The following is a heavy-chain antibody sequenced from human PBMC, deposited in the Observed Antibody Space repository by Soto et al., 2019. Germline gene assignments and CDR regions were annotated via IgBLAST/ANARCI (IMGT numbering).Heavy chain of an antibody. CDR1: WYNLSINMAC. CDR2: TYYRSKWYN. V-gene: IGHV6-1*01. Sequence: SHPLXLPCGSSWYNLSINMACLNLIMQSPSRGLEWLGRTYYRSKWYNDYAVSVKSRITINPDTSKNQFSMQLNSVTPEDKAVYYCAMKRGEVDGVMDVWGQGTTVTVSS. D-gene: IGHD3-10*01. CDR3: AMKRGEVDGVMDV. J-gene: IGHJ6*01.